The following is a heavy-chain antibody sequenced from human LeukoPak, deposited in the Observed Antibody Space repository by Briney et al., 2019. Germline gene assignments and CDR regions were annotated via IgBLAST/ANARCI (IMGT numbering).Heavy chain of an antibody. Sequence: ASVKVSCKASGYTFTGYYMNWVRQAPGQGLEWVGRINPNTGGTNFAQSFQGRVTMTRDTSITTAYMELSRLRSDDTAVYYCARVGDGLNDAFDIWGQGTMVTVSS. CDR2: INPNTGGT. CDR3: ARVGDGLNDAFDI. J-gene: IGHJ3*02. CDR1: GYTFTGYY. V-gene: IGHV1-2*06. D-gene: IGHD5-24*01.